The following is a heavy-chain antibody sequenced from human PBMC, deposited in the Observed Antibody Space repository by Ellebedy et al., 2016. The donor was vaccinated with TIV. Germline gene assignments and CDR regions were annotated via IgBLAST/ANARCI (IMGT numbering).Heavy chain of an antibody. V-gene: IGHV4-59*01. CDR1: GGSINSYY. J-gene: IGHJ4*02. D-gene: IGHD5-18*01. CDR2: IYYSGST. CDR3: ATGHTAMTT. Sequence: SETLSLTCTVSGGSINSYYWSRIRQPPGKGLEWIGYIYYSGSTSSNPSLKSRVTISVDTSKNQFSLRLSSVTAADTAIYYCATGHTAMTTWGPGTLVTVSS.